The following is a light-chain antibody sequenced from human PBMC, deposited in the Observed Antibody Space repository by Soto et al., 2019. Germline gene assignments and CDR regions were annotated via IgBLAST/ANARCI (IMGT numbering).Light chain of an antibody. Sequence: DIQMTQSPSTLSGSVGDRVTITCRASQSISSYLNWYQQKPGKAPKLLIYAASSLQSGVPSRFSGSGSGTDFTLTISSLQPEYFATYYCQQSYSTPWTFGQGTKVDIK. CDR3: QQSYSTPWT. V-gene: IGKV1-39*01. J-gene: IGKJ1*01. CDR1: QSISSY. CDR2: AAS.